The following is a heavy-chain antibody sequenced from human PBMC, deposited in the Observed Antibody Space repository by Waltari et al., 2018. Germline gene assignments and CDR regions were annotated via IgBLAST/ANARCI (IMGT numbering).Heavy chain of an antibody. J-gene: IGHJ4*02. CDR3: VRSFDFWSGTYYFDL. D-gene: IGHD3-3*01. CDR2: KYYPGSI. V-gene: IGHV4-39*01. Sequence: QVQLQESGPGLVRTSETLSLTCPVSLTSISSSSYCWGWIRQPQGKGLAWIGSKYYPGSINSNPSLKSRATISVDTSKGQFSLKLRSVTAADTAVYYCVRSFDFWSGTYYFDLWGQGTLVTVSS. CDR1: LTSISSSSYC.